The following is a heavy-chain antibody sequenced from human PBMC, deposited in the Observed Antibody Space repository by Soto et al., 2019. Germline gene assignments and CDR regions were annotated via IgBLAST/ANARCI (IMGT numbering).Heavy chain of an antibody. V-gene: IGHV5-51*01. J-gene: IGHJ5*02. Sequence: GESLKISFKGSGYSFTSYWIGWVRQMPGKGLEWMGIIYPGDSDTRYSPSFQGQVTISADKSISTAYLQWSSLKAADTAVYYCARTPYYYGSGMNWFDPWGQGTLVTVSS. CDR2: IYPGDSDT. CDR3: ARTPYYYGSGMNWFDP. CDR1: GYSFTSYW. D-gene: IGHD3-10*01.